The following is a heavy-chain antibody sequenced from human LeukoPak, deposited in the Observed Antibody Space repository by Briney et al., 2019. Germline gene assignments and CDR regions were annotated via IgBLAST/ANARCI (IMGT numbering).Heavy chain of an antibody. V-gene: IGHV1-46*01. J-gene: IGHJ4*02. CDR3: ARDLGQAYFDY. Sequence: ASVKVSCKASGYTFTGYYMHWVRQAPGQGLEWMGIINPSGGSTSYAQKFQGRVTMTRDTSTSTVYMELSSLRSEDTAVYYCARDLGQAYFDYWGQGTLVTVSS. CDR2: INPSGGST. CDR1: GYTFTGYY.